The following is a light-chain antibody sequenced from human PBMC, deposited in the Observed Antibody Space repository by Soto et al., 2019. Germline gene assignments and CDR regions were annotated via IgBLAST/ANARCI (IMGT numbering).Light chain of an antibody. Sequence: EIVLTQSPATLSLFPGERATLSCRASQSVSIYLAWYKQKPGQAPRLLIYDASNRATGIPARFSGSGSGTAFTLSISSLEPEDFAVYYCQQRSNWPPEITFGQGTRLEIK. V-gene: IGKV3-11*01. CDR3: QQRSNWPPEIT. CDR2: DAS. CDR1: QSVSIY. J-gene: IGKJ5*01.